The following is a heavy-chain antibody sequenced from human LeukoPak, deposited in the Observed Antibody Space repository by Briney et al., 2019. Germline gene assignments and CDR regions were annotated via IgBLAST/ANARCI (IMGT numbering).Heavy chain of an antibody. CDR1: GGSISSSSYY. J-gene: IGHJ4*02. CDR2: IYATGST. Sequence: SETLSLTCTVSGGSISSSSYYWNWIRQPAGKGLEWIGRIYATGSTNHNPSLKSRVTMSVDTSKNQFSLKLSSVTAADTAVYYCARGNPYSSAWSFDYWGQGTLVTVSS. V-gene: IGHV4-61*02. D-gene: IGHD6-19*01. CDR3: ARGNPYSSAWSFDY.